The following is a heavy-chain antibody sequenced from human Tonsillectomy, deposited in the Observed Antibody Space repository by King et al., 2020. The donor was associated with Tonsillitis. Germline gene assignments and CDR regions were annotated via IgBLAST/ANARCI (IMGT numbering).Heavy chain of an antibody. CDR3: TKSSAEGYDAFDI. Sequence: QLQESGSGLVKPSQTLSLTCAVSGVSISSGGYSWSWIRQPPGTGLEWIGYIYEGGNTDYNPSLKSRVTISVDRSKNQFSLRLSSVTAADTAVYYCTKSSAEGYDAFDIWGQGTMVTVSS. V-gene: IGHV4-30-2*01. J-gene: IGHJ3*02. D-gene: IGHD3-22*01. CDR2: IYEGGNT. CDR1: GVSISSGGYS.